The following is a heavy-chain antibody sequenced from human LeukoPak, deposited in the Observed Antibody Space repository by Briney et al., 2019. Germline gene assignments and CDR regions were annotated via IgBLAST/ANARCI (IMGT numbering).Heavy chain of an antibody. D-gene: IGHD6-13*01. V-gene: IGHV1-69*06. CDR1: GCTFSSYA. Sequence: SVKVSCKASGCTFSSYAISWVRQAPGQGLEWMGGIIPIFGTANYAQKFQGRVTITADKSTSTAYMELSSLRSEDTAVYYCARDRSSSWPRKPHWFDPWGQGTLVTVS. J-gene: IGHJ5*02. CDR3: ARDRSSSWPRKPHWFDP. CDR2: IIPIFGTA.